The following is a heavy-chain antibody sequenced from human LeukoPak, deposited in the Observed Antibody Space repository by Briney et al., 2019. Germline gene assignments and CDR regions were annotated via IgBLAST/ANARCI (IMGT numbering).Heavy chain of an antibody. CDR3: ARRWSYGRNYYIGG. V-gene: IGHV4-34*01. CDR2: INDSGRT. D-gene: IGHD1-26*01. Sequence: SETLSLTCAVYGGSFSNYYLSWIRQPPGKGLEWIGEINDSGRTNYNPSLMSRVTVSVDTSKNQFSLRLTSVTATDTAVYYCARRWSYGRNYYIGGWGTGATVSVSS. J-gene: IGHJ6*03. CDR1: GGSFSNYY.